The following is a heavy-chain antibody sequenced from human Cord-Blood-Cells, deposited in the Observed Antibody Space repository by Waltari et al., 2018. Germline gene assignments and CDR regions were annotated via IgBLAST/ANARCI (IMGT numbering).Heavy chain of an antibody. CDR3: ALNASINWKFDY. Sequence: QVQLVQSGAEVKQPGSSVEVSCKASGGTFSSYAISWVRQAPGQGLEWMGGIIPILGIANYAQKFQGRVTITADESTSTAYMELSSLRSEDTAVYYCALNASINWKFDYWGQGTLVTVSS. CDR1: GGTFSSYA. V-gene: IGHV1-69*04. J-gene: IGHJ4*02. CDR2: IIPILGIA. D-gene: IGHD1-1*01.